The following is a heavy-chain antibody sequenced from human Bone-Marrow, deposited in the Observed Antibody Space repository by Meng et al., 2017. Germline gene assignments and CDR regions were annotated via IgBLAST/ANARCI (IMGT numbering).Heavy chain of an antibody. CDR1: GGSFSGYY. CDR2: INHSGST. CDR3: ARLAYDSSGYWFDY. D-gene: IGHD3-22*01. J-gene: IGHJ4*02. V-gene: IGHV4-34*01. Sequence: QGQRQPWGAGLLKPSETLSLTCAVYGGSFSGYYWSWIRQPPGKGLEWIGEINHSGSTNYNPSLKSRVTISVDTSKNQFSLKLSSVTAADTAVYYCARLAYDSSGYWFDYWGQGTLVTVAS.